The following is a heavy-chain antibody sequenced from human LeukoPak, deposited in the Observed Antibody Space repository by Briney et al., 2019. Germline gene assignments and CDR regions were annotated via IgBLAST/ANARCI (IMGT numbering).Heavy chain of an antibody. CDR2: IYHSGST. D-gene: IGHD1-26*01. CDR1: GYSISSGYY. CDR3: ARDRSGSSRYFDY. J-gene: IGHJ4*02. Sequence: SSETLSLTCTVSGYSISSGYYWGWIRQPPGKGLEWIGSIYHSGSTYYNPSLKSRVTISVDTSKNQFSLKLSSVTAADTAVYYCARDRSGSSRYFDYWGQGTLVTVSS. V-gene: IGHV4-38-2*02.